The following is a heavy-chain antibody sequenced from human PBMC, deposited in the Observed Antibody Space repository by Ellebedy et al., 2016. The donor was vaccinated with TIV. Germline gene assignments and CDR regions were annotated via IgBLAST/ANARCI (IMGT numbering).Heavy chain of an antibody. CDR1: GGSFSGHY. CDR2: INHSGST. Sequence: SETLSLXXAVYGGSFSGHYWSWIRQPPGKGLEWIGEINHSGSTNYNPSLKSRVTISVDTSKNQFSLKLSSVTAADTAVYYCARGTVALQRLEYYDSWGRGSLVTVSS. D-gene: IGHD6-19*01. J-gene: IGHJ4*02. CDR3: ARGTVALQRLEYYDS. V-gene: IGHV4-34*01.